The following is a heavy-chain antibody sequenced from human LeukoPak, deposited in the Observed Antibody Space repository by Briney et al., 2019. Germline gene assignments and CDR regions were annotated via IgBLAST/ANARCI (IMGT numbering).Heavy chain of an antibody. D-gene: IGHD3-10*01. CDR1: GGSINSYY. V-gene: IGHV4-59*01. J-gene: IGHJ4*02. CDR3: AREASRAGTYYFDY. Sequence: SETLSLTCTVSGGSINSYYWSWIRQPPGKGLEWIGYIYYSGSTNYNPSLKSRVTTSVDTSKNQFSLKLRSVTAADTAVYFCAREASRAGTYYFDYWGQGTLLTVSS. CDR2: IYYSGST.